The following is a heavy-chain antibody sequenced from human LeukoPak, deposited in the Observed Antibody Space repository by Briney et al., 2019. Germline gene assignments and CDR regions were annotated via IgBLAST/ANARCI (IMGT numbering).Heavy chain of an antibody. CDR3: VRGVGVSRFNYFDP. CDR1: GFTFSSFG. Sequence: GGSLRLSCAASGFTFSSFGMHWVRQAPGKGLEWVAVIWYDASNKYYADSVKGRFTISRDNSKNTLFLQMNSLRDDDTAVYYCVRGVGVSRFNYFDPWGQGTLVIVSP. CDR2: IWYDASNK. J-gene: IGHJ5*02. V-gene: IGHV3-33*01. D-gene: IGHD6-13*01.